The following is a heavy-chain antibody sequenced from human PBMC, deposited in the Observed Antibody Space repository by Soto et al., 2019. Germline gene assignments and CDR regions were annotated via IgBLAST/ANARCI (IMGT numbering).Heavy chain of an antibody. D-gene: IGHD3-16*01. V-gene: IGHV4-31*03. CDR2: IYYSGST. CDR1: GGSISSGGYY. J-gene: IGHJ5*02. Sequence: QVQLQESGPGLVKPSQTLSLTCTVSGGSISSGGYYWSWIRQHPGKGLEWIGYIYYSGSTYYNPSLKSRVTISGDTSKNQFSLKLSSVTAADTAVYYCARDRHGTLALDPWGQGTLVTVSS. CDR3: ARDRHGTLALDP.